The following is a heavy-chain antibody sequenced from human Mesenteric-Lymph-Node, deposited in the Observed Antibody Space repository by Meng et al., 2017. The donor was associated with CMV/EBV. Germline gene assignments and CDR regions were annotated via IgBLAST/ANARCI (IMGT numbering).Heavy chain of an antibody. Sequence: ASVKVSCKASGYTFSNFGISWVRQAPGQGPEWMGWINPNSGGTNYAQKFQGRVTMTRDTSISTAYMELSRLRSDDTAVYYCARDYEELEQNPNHGFFWFDPWGQGTLVTVSS. CDR1: GYTFSNFG. V-gene: IGHV1-2*02. J-gene: IGHJ5*02. CDR3: ARDYEELEQNPNHGFFWFDP. D-gene: IGHD1/OR15-1a*01. CDR2: INPNSGGT.